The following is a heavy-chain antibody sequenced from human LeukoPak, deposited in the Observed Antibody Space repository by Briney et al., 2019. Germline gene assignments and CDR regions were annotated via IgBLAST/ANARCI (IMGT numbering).Heavy chain of an antibody. CDR3: ALYSSTWY. D-gene: IGHD6-13*01. J-gene: IGHJ4*02. CDR1: GYTFTTYY. Sequence: GASVKVSCEASGYTFTTYYIHWVRQAPGQGLEWMGIINPTGGSTTYAQKFQGRVTMTRDTSTSTVFMEVNSLRSEDTAVYYCALYSSTWYWGQGTLVTVSS. V-gene: IGHV1-46*01. CDR2: INPTGGST.